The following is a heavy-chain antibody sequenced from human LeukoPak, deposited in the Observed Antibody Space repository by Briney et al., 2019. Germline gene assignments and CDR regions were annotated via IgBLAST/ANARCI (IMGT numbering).Heavy chain of an antibody. CDR2: ISSSSSYT. CDR1: GFTFSDYY. J-gene: IGHJ6*04. V-gene: IGHV3-11*06. Sequence: GSLRRYCSAYGFTFSDYYMIWIRQAPGNGLEWVSYISSSSSYTNYADSVKVRFTISTDNAKNSLYLQMNRLRAEDTAVYYCARGRDYYYYGMDVWGKGTTVTVSS. CDR3: ARGRDYYYYGMDV.